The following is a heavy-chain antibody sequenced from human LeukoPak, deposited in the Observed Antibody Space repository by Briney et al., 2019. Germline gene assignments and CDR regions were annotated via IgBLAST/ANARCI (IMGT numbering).Heavy chain of an antibody. CDR2: IYYSGST. D-gene: IGHD5-12*01. Sequence: SGTLSLTCTVSGGSISSYYWSWIRQPPGKGLEWIGYIYYSGSTNYNPSLKSRVTISVDTSKNQFSLKLSSVTAADTAVYYCARDRSGYEYYYYYMDVWGKGTTVTVSS. V-gene: IGHV4-59*01. CDR1: GGSISSYY. J-gene: IGHJ6*03. CDR3: ARDRSGYEYYYYYMDV.